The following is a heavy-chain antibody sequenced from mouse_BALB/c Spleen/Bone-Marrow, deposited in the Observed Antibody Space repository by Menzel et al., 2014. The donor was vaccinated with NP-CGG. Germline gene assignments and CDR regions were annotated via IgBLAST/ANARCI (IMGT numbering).Heavy chain of an antibody. J-gene: IGHJ3*01. V-gene: IGHV4-1*02. D-gene: IGHD1-1*01. CDR3: ERLSYYGRFAY. CDR1: GFDFSRYW. Sequence: DVKLVESGGGLVQPGGSLKLSCAASGFDFSRYWMSWVRQAPGKGLEWIGEINPDSSTTSYTPSLKDKFIISRDNAKNTLYLQMSKVRSEDTALYYCERLSYYGRFAYWGQGTLVTVSA. CDR2: INPDSSTT.